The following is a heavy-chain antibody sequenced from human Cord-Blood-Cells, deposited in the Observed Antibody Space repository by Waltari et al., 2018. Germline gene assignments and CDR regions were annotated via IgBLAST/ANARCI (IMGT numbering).Heavy chain of an antibody. V-gene: IGHV3-73*02. CDR2: IRSKANSYAT. CDR1: GFTFSGSA. J-gene: IGHJ4*02. CDR3: TRQQFDY. Sequence: EVQLVESGGGLVQPGGSLKLSCAASGFTFSGSAMHWVRQASGKGLGWVGRIRSKANSYATAYAASVKGRFTISRDDSKNTAYLQMNSLKPEDTAVYYCTRQQFDYWGQGTLVTVSS.